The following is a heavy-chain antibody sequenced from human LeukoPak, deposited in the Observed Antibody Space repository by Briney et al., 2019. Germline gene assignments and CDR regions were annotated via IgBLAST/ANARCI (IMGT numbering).Heavy chain of an antibody. J-gene: IGHJ4*02. V-gene: IGHV3-30*19. D-gene: IGHD1-26*01. CDR3: TRKGGDYYYDY. Sequence: SGRSLRLSRAASGFAFSTYGMHWVRQAPGEGLEWVAVISFDGSVKYYADSVKGRFTISRDNSQNTLYLQMNSLRGDDTAVYYCTRKGGDYYYDYWGQGTLVTVSS. CDR2: ISFDGSVK. CDR1: GFAFSTYG.